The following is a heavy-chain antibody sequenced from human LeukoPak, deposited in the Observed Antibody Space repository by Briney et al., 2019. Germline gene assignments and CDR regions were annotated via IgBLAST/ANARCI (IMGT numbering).Heavy chain of an antibody. J-gene: IGHJ4*02. D-gene: IGHD2-21*01. CDR3: AKRGDSGACNDY. V-gene: IGHV3-23*01. CDR2: ISGSGEST. CDR1: GFTFSSYS. Sequence: GGSLRLSCAASGFTFSSYSMRWVRQAPGKGLEWVSGISGSGESTYHADSVKGRFTIFRDNPKNTLYLQMNSLRAEDTALYYCAKRGDSGACNDYWGQGTLVTVSS.